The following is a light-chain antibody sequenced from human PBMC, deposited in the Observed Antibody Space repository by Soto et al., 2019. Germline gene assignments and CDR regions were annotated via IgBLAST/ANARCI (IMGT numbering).Light chain of an antibody. CDR3: SSYTSSSTL. CDR2: AVT. CDR1: SSDFGGYNY. J-gene: IGLJ1*01. Sequence: QSALTQPACVSGSPGQSITISCTGTSSDFGGYNYVSWYQQHPGKAPKLMIYAVTDRPSGVSSRFSGSKSGNTASLTISGLQAEDEADYYCSSYTSSSTLFGTGTKVTV. V-gene: IGLV2-14*01.